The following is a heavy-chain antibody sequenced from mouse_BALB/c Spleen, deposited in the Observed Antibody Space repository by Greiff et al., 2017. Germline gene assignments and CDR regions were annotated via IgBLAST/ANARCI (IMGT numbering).Heavy chain of an antibody. CDR1: GFTFSDYY. D-gene: IGHD1-1*01. CDR2: ISDGGSYT. Sequence: EVMLVESGGGLVQPGGSRKLSCAASGFTFSDYYMYWVRQTPEKRLEWVATISDGGSYTYYPDSVKGRFTISRDNAKNNLYLQMSSLKSEDTAMYYCARGGATERYYFDYWGQGTTLTVSS. J-gene: IGHJ2*01. CDR3: ARGGATERYYFDY. V-gene: IGHV5-4*02.